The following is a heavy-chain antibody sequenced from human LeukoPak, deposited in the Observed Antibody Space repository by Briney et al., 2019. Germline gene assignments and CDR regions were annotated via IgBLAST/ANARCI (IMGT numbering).Heavy chain of an antibody. CDR3: AKAECPMVRGVICAFDI. CDR1: GFTFSSYG. V-gene: IGHV3-30*18. Sequence: PGGSLRLSCAASGFTFSSYGMHWVRQAPGKGLEWVAVISYDGSNKYYADSVKGRFTISRDNSKNTLYLQMNSLRAEDTAVYYCAKAECPMVRGVICAFDIWGKVTMVTVSS. J-gene: IGHJ3*02. D-gene: IGHD3-10*01. CDR2: ISYDGSNK.